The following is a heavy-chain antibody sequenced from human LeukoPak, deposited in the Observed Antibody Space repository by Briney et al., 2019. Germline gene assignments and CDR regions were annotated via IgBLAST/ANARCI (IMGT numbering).Heavy chain of an antibody. D-gene: IGHD3-22*01. CDR3: AKDAYDNSDYYYFSRGPNDY. V-gene: IGHV3-23*01. CDR2: ISGGGGGT. J-gene: IGHJ4*02. Sequence: GGSLRLSCAASGFTFSSYAVSWVRQAPGKGLEWVSAISGGGGGTDYADSVKGRFTISRDNSKNTLYLQMNSLRAEDTAVYYCAKDAYDNSDYYYFSRGPNDYWGQGTLVAISS. CDR1: GFTFSSYA.